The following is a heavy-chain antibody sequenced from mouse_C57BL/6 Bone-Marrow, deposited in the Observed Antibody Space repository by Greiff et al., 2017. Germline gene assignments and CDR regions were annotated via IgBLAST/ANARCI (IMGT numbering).Heavy chain of an antibody. CDR1: GFTFSSYA. Sequence: DVKLVESGGGLVKPGGSLKLSCAASGFTFSSYAMSWVRQTPEKRLEWVATISDGGSYTYYPDNVKGRFTISRDNAKTNLYLQMSHLKSEDTAMYYCARVGDYWGQGTTLTVSS. CDR3: ARVGDY. J-gene: IGHJ2*01. V-gene: IGHV5-4*03. CDR2: ISDGGSYT.